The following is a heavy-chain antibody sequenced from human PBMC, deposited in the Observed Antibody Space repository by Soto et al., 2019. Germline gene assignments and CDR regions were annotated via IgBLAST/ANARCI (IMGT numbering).Heavy chain of an antibody. Sequence: GAPVEAFSKESRGAFRCKSLWSVRHAHGKRLEWMGGIIPIFGTANYAQKFQGRVTITADESTSTAYMELSSLRSEDTAVYYCARDVNNYGDYYYYGMDVWGQGTTVTVSS. CDR1: RGAFRCKS. CDR3: ARDVNNYGDYYYYGMDV. D-gene: IGHD4-17*01. CDR2: IIPIFGTA. V-gene: IGHV1-69*13. J-gene: IGHJ6*02.